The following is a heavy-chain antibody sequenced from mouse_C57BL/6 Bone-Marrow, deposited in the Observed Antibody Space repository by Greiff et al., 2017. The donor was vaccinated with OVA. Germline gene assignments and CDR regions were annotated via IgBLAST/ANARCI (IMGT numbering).Heavy chain of an antibody. CDR2: ISSGGDYI. CDR1: GFTFSSYA. CDR3: TSDYYSIWNFDV. D-gene: IGHD2-5*01. Sequence: EVKLVESGEGLVKPGGSLKLSCAASGFTFSSYAMSWVRQTPEKRLEWVAYISSGGDYIYYAGTVMGRFTISRDNARNTLYLQMSSLKTEDTTMYYCTSDYYSIWNFDVWGTGTTVTVSS. V-gene: IGHV5-9-1*02. J-gene: IGHJ1*03.